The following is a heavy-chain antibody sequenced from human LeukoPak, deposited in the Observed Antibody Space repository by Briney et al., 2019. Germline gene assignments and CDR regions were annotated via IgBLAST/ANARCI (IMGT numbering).Heavy chain of an antibody. D-gene: IGHD3-3*01. V-gene: IGHV4-61*01. Sequence: SETLSLTCTVSGGSISSSSYYWSWIRQPPGKGLEWIGYIYYNGRTKYNPSLKSRVTISVDTSKNQFSLKLSSVTAADTAVYYCARDTYDFWSGYYAGWFDPWGQGTLVTVSS. CDR2: IYYNGRT. J-gene: IGHJ5*02. CDR1: GGSISSSSYY. CDR3: ARDTYDFWSGYYAGWFDP.